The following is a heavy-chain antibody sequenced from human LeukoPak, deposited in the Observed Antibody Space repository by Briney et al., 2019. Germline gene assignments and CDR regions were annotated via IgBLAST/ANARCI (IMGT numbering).Heavy chain of an antibody. Sequence: GGSLRLSCEASGFSFSTYNMKWLRQAPGQRLEWISSITSSSRYVFYADSVRGRFTISRDNNKNSLYLQIDSMRVEDVAEYYCAREPYSGYSGTYYYYYMDVWGKGTTVTVSS. CDR3: AREPYSGYSGTYYYYYMDV. V-gene: IGHV3-21*01. J-gene: IGHJ6*03. D-gene: IGHD1-26*01. CDR2: ITSSSRYV. CDR1: GFSFSTYN.